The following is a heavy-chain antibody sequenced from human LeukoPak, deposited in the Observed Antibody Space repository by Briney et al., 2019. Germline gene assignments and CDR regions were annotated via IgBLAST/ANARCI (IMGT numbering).Heavy chain of an antibody. D-gene: IGHD6-19*01. CDR3: AKDLRYSSGWTLFDY. Sequence: GGSLRLSCAASGFTFSNYAMHWVRQAPGKGLEWVAVISFDGSNKYYADSAKGRFTISRDNSKNTLYLQMNSLRAEDTAVYYCAKDLRYSSGWTLFDYWGQGTLVTVSS. CDR2: ISFDGSNK. V-gene: IGHV3-30-3*01. J-gene: IGHJ4*02. CDR1: GFTFSNYA.